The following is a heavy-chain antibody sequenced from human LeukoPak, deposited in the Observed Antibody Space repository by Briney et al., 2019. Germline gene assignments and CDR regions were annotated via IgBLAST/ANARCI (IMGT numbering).Heavy chain of an antibody. CDR3: ASTSGYDFWDMGY. D-gene: IGHD5-12*01. CDR2: ISDDGRS. V-gene: IGHV3-30*04. Sequence: GGSLRLSCAASGFAFSKYAMHWVRQAPGKGLEWVTIISDDGRSNYADSVEGRFTISRDNSKNTLCLQMSSLRAEDTAVYYCASTSGYDFWDMGYWGQGTLVTVSS. CDR1: GFAFSKYA. J-gene: IGHJ4*02.